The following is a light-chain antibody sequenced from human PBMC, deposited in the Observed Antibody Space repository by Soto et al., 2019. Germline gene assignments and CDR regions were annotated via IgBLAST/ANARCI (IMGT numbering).Light chain of an antibody. V-gene: IGKV3-20*01. J-gene: IGKJ4*01. CDR1: QTVRSSY. CDR2: GAF. Sequence: IFLTQSPGSLSLSSGEIATLSCRASQTVRSSYLAWYQQRPGQAPKLLIYGAFHRATGIPDRFSGSESGRDYTLSISRLDPEDSAVYYCQQYGDSITFGGGTKVEIK. CDR3: QQYGDSIT.